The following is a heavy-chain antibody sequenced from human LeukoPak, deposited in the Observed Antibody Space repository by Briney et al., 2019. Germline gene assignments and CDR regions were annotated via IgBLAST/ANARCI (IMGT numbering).Heavy chain of an antibody. V-gene: IGHV4-59*12. J-gene: IGHJ4*02. Sequence: SETLSLTCTVSGGSISSYYWSWIRQPPGKGLEWIRYIYHSGSTYYNPSLKSRVTISVDRSKNQFSLKLSSVTAADTAVYYCARDSHDFWSGYYLDYWGQGTLVTVSS. CDR2: IYHSGST. CDR1: GGSISSYY. CDR3: ARDSHDFWSGYYLDY. D-gene: IGHD3-3*01.